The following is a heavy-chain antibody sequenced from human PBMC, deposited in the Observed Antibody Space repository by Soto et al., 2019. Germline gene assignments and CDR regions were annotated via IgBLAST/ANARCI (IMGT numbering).Heavy chain of an antibody. Sequence: GGSLRLSCAASGFTVSSNYMSWVRQAPGKGLEWVSVIYSGGSTYYADSVKGRFTISRDNSKNTLYLQMNSLRAEDTAVYYCARVMVAVAGPFPPYLYYYYGMDVWGQGTTVTVSS. CDR3: ARVMVAVAGPFPPYLYYYYGMDV. V-gene: IGHV3-53*01. J-gene: IGHJ6*02. CDR2: IYSGGST. CDR1: GFTVSSNY. D-gene: IGHD6-19*01.